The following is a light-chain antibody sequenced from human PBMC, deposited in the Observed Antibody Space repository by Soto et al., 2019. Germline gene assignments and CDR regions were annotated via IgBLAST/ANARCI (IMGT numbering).Light chain of an antibody. J-gene: IGKJ4*01. CDR2: AAS. Sequence: IQMTQSPSTLSAPVGDRGTITCRASQSISRRLAWYQQKPGTVPKLLIYAASILQSGVPSRFSGSGSGTDFTLTITSLQPEDFATYYCLQDYTYPRTFGEGTKVDIK. V-gene: IGKV1-6*01. CDR1: QSISRR. CDR3: LQDYTYPRT.